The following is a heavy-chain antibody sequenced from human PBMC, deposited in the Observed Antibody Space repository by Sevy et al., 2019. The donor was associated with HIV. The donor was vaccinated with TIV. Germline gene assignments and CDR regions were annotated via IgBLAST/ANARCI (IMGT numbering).Heavy chain of an antibody. J-gene: IGHJ4*02. D-gene: IGHD6-19*01. CDR1: GGTFSSSA. V-gene: IGHV1-69*13. CDR3: ASRLAVSVDF. CDR2: IFPIFGTA. Sequence: ASVKVSCKASGGTFSSSATSWVRQAPGQGLEWMGEIFPIFGTAKYAQKFQGRVTISADESTSTAYMELSSLRSEDTAVYFCASRLAVSVDFWGQGTLVTVSS.